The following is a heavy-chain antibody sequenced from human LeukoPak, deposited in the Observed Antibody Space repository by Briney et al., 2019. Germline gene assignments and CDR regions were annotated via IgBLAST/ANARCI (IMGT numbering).Heavy chain of an antibody. CDR2: ISYDGSNK. D-gene: IGHD6-6*01. J-gene: IGHJ5*02. V-gene: IGHV3-30*03. CDR3: ARDYSSSS. Sequence: GGSLRLSCAASGFTFSSYGMHWARQAPGKGLEWVAVISYDGSNKYYADSVKGRFTISRDNSKNTLYLQMNSLRAEDTAVYYCARDYSSSSWGQGTLVTVSS. CDR1: GFTFSSYG.